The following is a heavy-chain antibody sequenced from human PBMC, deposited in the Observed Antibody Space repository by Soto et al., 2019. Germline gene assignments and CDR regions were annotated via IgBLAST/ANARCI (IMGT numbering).Heavy chain of an antibody. V-gene: IGHV3-7*01. Sequence: PSETLSLTCTVSGGSISSYYWSWIRHVPGRGLEWVANINPAGTQGTYVDSVKGRFSISRDNAKKSLFLQMNSLRAEDTAVYYCAGWGNANYWGQGILVTVSS. D-gene: IGHD6-19*01. CDR2: INPAGTQG. J-gene: IGHJ4*02. CDR1: GGSISSYY. CDR3: AGWGNANY.